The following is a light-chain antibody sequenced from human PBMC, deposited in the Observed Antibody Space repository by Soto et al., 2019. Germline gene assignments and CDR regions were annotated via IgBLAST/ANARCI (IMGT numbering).Light chain of an antibody. Sequence: ETVLTQSPGTLSLSPGERASLSCRASQSISGRYLAWYQQKPGQAPSLLIYDASSRATGIPDRFSGSGSGTDFILTISRLEPEDCAVYYCQQYGSSPLTFGGGTKVEIK. CDR2: DAS. CDR1: QSISGRY. CDR3: QQYGSSPLT. V-gene: IGKV3-20*01. J-gene: IGKJ4*01.